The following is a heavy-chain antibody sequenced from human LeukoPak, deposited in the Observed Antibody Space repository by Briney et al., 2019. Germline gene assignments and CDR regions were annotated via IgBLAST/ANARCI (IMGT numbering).Heavy chain of an antibody. CDR3: AKDVAVAGTGAFDI. CDR1: GFTFDDYA. Sequence: PGGSLRLSCAASGFTFDDYAMHWVRQAPGKGLEWVSLISGDGGSTYYADSVKGRFTISRDNSKNPLYLQMNSLRTEDTALYYCAKDVAVAGTGAFDIWGQGTMVTVSS. CDR2: ISGDGGST. J-gene: IGHJ3*02. V-gene: IGHV3-43*02. D-gene: IGHD6-19*01.